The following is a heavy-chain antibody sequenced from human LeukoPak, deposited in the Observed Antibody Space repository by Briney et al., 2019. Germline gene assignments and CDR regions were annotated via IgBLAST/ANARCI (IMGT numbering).Heavy chain of an antibody. J-gene: IGHJ4*02. CDR3: ARVGPYYDILTGTPPAVYFDY. V-gene: IGHV4-59*01. Sequence: SETLPLTCSVSGGSISSYYWSWIRQPPGKGLEWIGYIYYSGSTNYNPSLKSRVTISVDTSKNQFSLKLSSVTAADTAVYYCARVGPYYDILTGTPPAVYFDYWGQGTLVTVSS. CDR1: GGSISSYY. D-gene: IGHD3-9*01. CDR2: IYYSGST.